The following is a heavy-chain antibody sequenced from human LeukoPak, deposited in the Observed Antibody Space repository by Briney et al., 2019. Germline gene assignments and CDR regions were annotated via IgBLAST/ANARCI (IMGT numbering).Heavy chain of an antibody. CDR1: GYTFTSYD. CDR2: MNPNSGNT. Sequence: ASVKVSCKXSGYTFTSYDINWVRQATGQGLEWMGWMNPNSGNTGYSQKFQGRVTMTRNTSISTAYLELSSLRSEDTAVYYCARKRIGTSWFDPWGQGTLVTVSS. D-gene: IGHD6-13*01. J-gene: IGHJ5*02. V-gene: IGHV1-8*01. CDR3: ARKRIGTSWFDP.